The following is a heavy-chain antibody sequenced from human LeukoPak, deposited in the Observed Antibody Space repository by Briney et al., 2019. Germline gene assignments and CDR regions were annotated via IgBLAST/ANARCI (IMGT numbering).Heavy chain of an antibody. V-gene: IGHV1-69*04. CDR3: ARDPYYDFWSGYLSSVSWFDP. CDR1: GGTFSSYA. CDR2: IIPILGIA. Sequence: SVKVSCKASGGTFSSYAISWVRQAPGQGLEWMGRIIPILGIANYAQKFQGRVTITADKSTSTAYMELSSLRSEDTAVYYCARDPYYDFWSGYLSSVSWFDPWGQGTLVTVSS. D-gene: IGHD3-3*01. J-gene: IGHJ5*02.